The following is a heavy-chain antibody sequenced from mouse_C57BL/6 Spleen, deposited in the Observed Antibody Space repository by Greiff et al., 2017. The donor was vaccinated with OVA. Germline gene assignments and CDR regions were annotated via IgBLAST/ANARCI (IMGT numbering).Heavy chain of an antibody. CDR3: ARGITTVYYAMDY. V-gene: IGHV3-6*01. D-gene: IGHD1-1*01. CDR2: ISYDGSN. CDR1: GYSITSGYY. Sequence: EESGPGLVKPSQSLSLTCSVTGYSITSGYYWNWIRQFPGNKLEWMGYISYDGSNNYNPSLKNRIAITRDTSKNQFFLKLNSVTTEDTATYYCARGITTVYYAMDYWGQGTSVTVSS. J-gene: IGHJ4*01.